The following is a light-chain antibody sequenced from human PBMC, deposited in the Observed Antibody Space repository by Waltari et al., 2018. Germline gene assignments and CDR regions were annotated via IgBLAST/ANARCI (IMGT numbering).Light chain of an antibody. J-gene: IGKJ1*01. Sequence: IVLTQSPGTLSLSPGERAPHAGRASQSVSRSLAWYQQKPGQAPRLLLYGASSMATGVPDRFSGSGAGTDFSLTISRLEPEDFAVYYCQHYVRLPVTFGQGTKVEIK. V-gene: IGKV3-20*01. CDR2: GAS. CDR1: QSVSRS. CDR3: QHYVRLPVT.